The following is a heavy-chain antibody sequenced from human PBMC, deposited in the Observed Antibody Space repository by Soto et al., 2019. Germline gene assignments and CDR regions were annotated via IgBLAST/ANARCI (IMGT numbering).Heavy chain of an antibody. J-gene: IGHJ4*02. CDR1: GGSISSYY. Sequence: QVQLQESGPGLVKPSETLSLTCTVSGGSISSYYWSWIRQPPGKGLEWIGHSYYSGSTNYNPSLKSRVTISVATSKNQFSLQLSSVTAAATAVYYWARRYGSSFDYWGQGTRVTVSS. V-gene: IGHV4-59*08. D-gene: IGHD6-13*01. CDR3: ARRYGSSFDY. CDR2: SYYSGST.